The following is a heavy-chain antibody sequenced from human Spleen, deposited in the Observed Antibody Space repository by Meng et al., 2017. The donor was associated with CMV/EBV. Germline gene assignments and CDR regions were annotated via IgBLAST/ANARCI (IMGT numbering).Heavy chain of an antibody. CDR2: IYPGDSDT. Sequence: GESLKISCKGSGYSFTSYWIGWVRQMPGKGLEWMGIIYPGDSDTIYSPSFQGQVTISADKSISTAYLQWSSLKASDTAMYYCARRAAVAGLVYWYFDLWGRGTLVTVSS. CDR1: GYSFTSYW. V-gene: IGHV5-51*01. J-gene: IGHJ2*01. CDR3: ARRAAVAGLVYWYFDL. D-gene: IGHD6-19*01.